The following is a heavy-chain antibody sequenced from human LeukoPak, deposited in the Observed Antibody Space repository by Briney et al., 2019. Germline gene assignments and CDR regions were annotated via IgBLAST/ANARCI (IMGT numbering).Heavy chain of an antibody. CDR3: ARDATVVTAIGEKFDY. CDR2: ISLGGHNT. Sequence: GGSLRLSCAASGFTFSNYAMSWVRQAPGKGLEWVSTISLGGHNTHHADAVKGRFTISRDNSKNTLYLQMNSLRAEDTAVYYCARDATVVTAIGEKFDYWGQGTLITVSS. CDR1: GFTFSNYA. J-gene: IGHJ4*02. V-gene: IGHV3-23*01. D-gene: IGHD2-21*02.